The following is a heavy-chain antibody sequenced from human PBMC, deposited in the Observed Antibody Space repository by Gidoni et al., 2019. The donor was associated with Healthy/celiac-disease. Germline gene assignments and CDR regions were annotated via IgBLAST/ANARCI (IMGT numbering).Heavy chain of an antibody. J-gene: IGHJ6*02. CDR2: IYYSGST. CDR3: ARDPDYGDYRFVYYYYGMDV. CDR1: GGSISSSSYY. D-gene: IGHD4-17*01. Sequence: QLQLQESGPGLVKPSETLSLTCTVSGGSISSSSYYWGWIRQPPGKGLEWIGSIYYSGSTYYNPSLKSRVTISVDTSKNQFSLKLSSVTAADTAVYYCARDPDYGDYRFVYYYYGMDVWGQGTTVTVSS. V-gene: IGHV4-39*07.